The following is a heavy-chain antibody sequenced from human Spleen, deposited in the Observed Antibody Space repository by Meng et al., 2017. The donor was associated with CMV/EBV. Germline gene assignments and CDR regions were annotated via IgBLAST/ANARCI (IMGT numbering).Heavy chain of an antibody. CDR3: ARSGSSGWIDY. J-gene: IGHJ4*02. Sequence: QVHRQLVDPVPVKPPKAPSLTCAISGESGSCNSAAWHCIRETPSRGVEWLGMTYYRSKWYNGYTVSVKSRITINPDTSKNQCSLQLNSVTPEDTAMYYCARSGSSGWIDYWGQGTLVTVSS. D-gene: IGHD6-19*01. CDR2: TYYRSKWYN. V-gene: IGHV6-1*01. CDR1: GESGSCNSAA.